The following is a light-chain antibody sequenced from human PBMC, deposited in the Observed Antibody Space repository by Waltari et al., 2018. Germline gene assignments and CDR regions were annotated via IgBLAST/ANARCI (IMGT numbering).Light chain of an antibody. Sequence: QSALTQPASVSGSPGQSITISCTGTSSDVGYYNYVSWYQQHPGKAPNLMFYDVSDRPSGVSNRFSGSKSGNTASLTISGLQAEDEADYYCSSYTTISTVVFGGGTKLTVL. J-gene: IGLJ2*01. CDR2: DVS. CDR3: SSYTTISTVV. CDR1: SSDVGYYNY. V-gene: IGLV2-14*03.